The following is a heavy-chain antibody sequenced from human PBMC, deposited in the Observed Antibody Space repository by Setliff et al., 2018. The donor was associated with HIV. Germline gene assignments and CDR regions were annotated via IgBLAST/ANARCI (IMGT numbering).Heavy chain of an antibody. Sequence: SETLSLTCAVSGGSISSSNYYWGWIRQPPGKGLEWSGSIYYSGSAYYNPSFKSRVSLSVETSENQFSLRLSSVTAADTAVYFCARGGTVSADFDSWGQGTLVTVSS. CDR3: ARGGTVSADFDS. CDR1: GGSISSSNYY. J-gene: IGHJ4*02. CDR2: IYYSGSA. V-gene: IGHV4-39*07. D-gene: IGHD6-19*01.